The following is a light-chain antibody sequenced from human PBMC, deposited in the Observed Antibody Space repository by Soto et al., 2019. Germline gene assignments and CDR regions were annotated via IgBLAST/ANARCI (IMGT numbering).Light chain of an antibody. CDR1: TSDVGGYNY. Sequence: QSALTQPRSVSGSPGQSVTISCTGTTSDVGGYNYVSWYQQHPGKAPKVMIYDVSKRPSGVPDRFSGSNSGNTASLTISGLQAEDEADYYCCSYAGSYTLLFGGGTKLTVL. V-gene: IGLV2-11*01. CDR2: DVS. J-gene: IGLJ2*01. CDR3: CSYAGSYTLL.